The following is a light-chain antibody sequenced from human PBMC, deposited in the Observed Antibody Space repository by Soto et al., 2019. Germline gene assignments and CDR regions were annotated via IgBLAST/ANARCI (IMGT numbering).Light chain of an antibody. J-gene: IGKJ1*01. CDR3: QQYTTYSRT. CDR2: RAS. Sequence: DIQMTQSPSTLSASVGDRVTITCRASQSISFWLAWYQQKPGKAPKLLIHRASTLETGVPSRFSGGGSGTEFTLTISSLQPDDLATYYCQQYTTYSRTFGQGTKVDI. CDR1: QSISFW. V-gene: IGKV1-5*03.